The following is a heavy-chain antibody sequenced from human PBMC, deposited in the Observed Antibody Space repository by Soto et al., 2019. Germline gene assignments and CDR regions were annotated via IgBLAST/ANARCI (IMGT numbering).Heavy chain of an antibody. Sequence: QVQLQQWGAGLLKPSETLSLTCAVYGGSFSGYQWSWIRQTPGKGLEWIGEINDSGNINYNPSLKSRVTILVDTAKKQISLKLSSVTAADTAVYYCARGLIGWFGELSRRGGYYYYMDFWGKGTTVTVSS. V-gene: IGHV4-34*01. CDR3: ARGLIGWFGELSRRGGYYYYMDF. CDR1: GGSFSGYQ. D-gene: IGHD3-10*01. J-gene: IGHJ6*03. CDR2: INDSGNI.